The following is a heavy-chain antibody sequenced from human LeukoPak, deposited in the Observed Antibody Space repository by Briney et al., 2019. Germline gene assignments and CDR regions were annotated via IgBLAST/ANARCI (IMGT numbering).Heavy chain of an antibody. Sequence: SVKVSCKASVGTFSSYAISWVRQAPGQGLEWMGRIIPILGIANYAQKFQGRVTITADKSTSTAVMELSRLRSEDTAVYYCARDLTGDYYGSGSPYSRDWGQGTLVTVSS. D-gene: IGHD3-10*01. CDR3: ARDLTGDYYGSGSPYSRD. CDR2: IIPILGIA. V-gene: IGHV1-69*04. CDR1: VGTFSSYA. J-gene: IGHJ4*02.